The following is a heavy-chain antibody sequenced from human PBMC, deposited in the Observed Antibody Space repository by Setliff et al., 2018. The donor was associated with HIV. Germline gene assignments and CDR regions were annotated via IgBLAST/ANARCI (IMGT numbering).Heavy chain of an antibody. CDR1: GGSISSRSYY. CDR3: ARLSTTSRDFDS. V-gene: IGHV4-39*01. CDR2: IYYYSGST. J-gene: IGHJ4*02. D-gene: IGHD3-10*01. Sequence: ASETLSLTCTVSGGSISSRSYYWGWIRQPPGKGLEWIGYIYYYSGSTYYNPSLKSRVTISVDTSKNQFSLKLSSVTAADTAVYYCARLSTTSRDFDSWGQGTLVTVSS.